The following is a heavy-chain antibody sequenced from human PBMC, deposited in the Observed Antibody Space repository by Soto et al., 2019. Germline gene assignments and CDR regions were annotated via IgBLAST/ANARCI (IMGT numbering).Heavy chain of an antibody. Sequence: PGESLKISCKGSWYDFTRYWIAWVRQMPGKGLEWMAIIHPSDSDTRYSPSFQGQVTISVDKSISTAYLQSRSLKASDTAMYYCARVGSSWTFDYWGQGTLVTVSS. CDR3: ARVGSSWTFDY. CDR1: WYDFTRYW. CDR2: IHPSDSDT. J-gene: IGHJ4*02. V-gene: IGHV5-51*01. D-gene: IGHD2-2*01.